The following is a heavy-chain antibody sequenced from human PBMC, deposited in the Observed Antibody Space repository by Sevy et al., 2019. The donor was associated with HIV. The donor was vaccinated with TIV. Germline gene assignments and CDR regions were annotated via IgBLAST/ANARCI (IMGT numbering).Heavy chain of an antibody. V-gene: IGHV1-24*01. J-gene: IGHJ4*02. CDR2: FDPEDGKT. Sequence: ASVKVSCKISGYTLNEFAMHWVRQAPGKGLEWMGSFDPEDGKTVYAQKFQGRVTMTEDTSTDTAYMELSSLRSEDTAVYYCATTKDYYDSSGCPLDYWGQGTLVTVSS. CDR1: GYTLNEFA. D-gene: IGHD3-22*01. CDR3: ATTKDYYDSSGCPLDY.